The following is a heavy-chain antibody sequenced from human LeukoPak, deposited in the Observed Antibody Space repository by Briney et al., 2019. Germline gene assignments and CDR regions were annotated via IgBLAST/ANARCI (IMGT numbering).Heavy chain of an antibody. V-gene: IGHV4-61*02. J-gene: IGHJ6*03. CDR3: ARSGPGSGPYYHHYMDV. Sequence: SSETLSLTCTVSGGSISSDSYYWTWIRQPAGKGLEWIGRIFASGNTNYKSSLKSRVTISLDTSKNQFSLKLSSVTAADTAVYYCARSGPGSGPYYHHYMDVWGTGTTVTVSS. CDR2: IFASGNT. CDR1: GGSISSDSYY. D-gene: IGHD3-10*01.